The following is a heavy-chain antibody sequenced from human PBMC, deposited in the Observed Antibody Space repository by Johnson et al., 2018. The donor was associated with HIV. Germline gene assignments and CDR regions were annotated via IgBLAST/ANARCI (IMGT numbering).Heavy chain of an antibody. J-gene: IGHJ3*02. V-gene: IGHV3-30*04. CDR2: ISSAGSGK. Sequence: QVQLVEPGGGVVQPGRSLTLSCAASRFTFTSSAMHSVRQAPAKGLECVSLISSAGSGKYYADSVKGRSPISRDNSKNTLYLQMHSLTPEDTAVYYCARGAVSGYVSVDAFHIWGQGTLVTVSS. CDR1: RFTFTSSA. D-gene: IGHD5-12*01. CDR3: ARGAVSGYVSVDAFHI.